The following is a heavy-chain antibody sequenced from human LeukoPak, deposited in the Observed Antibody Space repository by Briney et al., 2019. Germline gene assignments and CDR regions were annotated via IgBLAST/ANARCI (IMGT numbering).Heavy chain of an antibody. CDR2: IYYSGRT. CDR3: ARLLYDRSGYYWFDP. D-gene: IGHD3-22*01. Sequence: SETLSLTCTVSGGSVSSSSYYWGWIRQPPGKGLEWIGSIYYSGRTYDNPSLKSRVTMSVDTSKNQFSLKLSSVTAADTAVYYCARLLYDRSGYYWFDPWGQGTLVTVSS. J-gene: IGHJ5*02. V-gene: IGHV4-39*01. CDR1: GGSVSSSSYY.